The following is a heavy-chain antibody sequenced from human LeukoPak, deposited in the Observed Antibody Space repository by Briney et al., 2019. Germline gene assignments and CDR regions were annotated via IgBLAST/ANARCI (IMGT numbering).Heavy chain of an antibody. Sequence: SETPSLTYTVSGGSISGSSYYWGWIRLPPGKGLEWIGRIYYTGSTYYNPSLKSRVTISVDTSKNQFSLNLTSVTAADTAVYYCARRNPLNWFDPWGQGTLVTVSS. CDR1: GGSISGSSYY. CDR2: IYYTGST. V-gene: IGHV4-39*01. J-gene: IGHJ5*02. CDR3: ARRNPLNWFDP.